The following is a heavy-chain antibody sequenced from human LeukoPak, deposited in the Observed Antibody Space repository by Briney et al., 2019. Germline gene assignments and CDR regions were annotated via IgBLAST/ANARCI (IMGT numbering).Heavy chain of an antibody. J-gene: IGHJ5*02. CDR3: ARHGPIFWPRGWFDP. CDR2: INHSGST. CDR1: GGSFSGYY. Sequence: PSETLSLTCAVYGGSFSGYYWSWIRQPPGKGLEWIGEINHSGSTNYNPSLKSRVTISVDTSKNQFSLKLSSVTAADTAVYYCARHGPIFWPRGWFDPWGQGTLVTVSS. D-gene: IGHD3-9*01. V-gene: IGHV4-34*01.